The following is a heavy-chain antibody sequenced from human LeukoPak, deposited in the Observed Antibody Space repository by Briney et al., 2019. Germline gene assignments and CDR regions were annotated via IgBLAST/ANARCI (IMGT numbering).Heavy chain of an antibody. V-gene: IGHV4-34*01. J-gene: IGHJ4*02. D-gene: IGHD6-19*01. CDR1: CGSFSGYY. Sequence: SETLSLTCAVYCGSFSGYYWSWIRQPPGKGLEWIGEINHSGSTNYNPSLKSRVTISVDTSKNQFSLKLSSVTAADTAVYYCARDSSGWFRKGFDYWGQGTLVTVSS. CDR3: ARDSSGWFRKGFDY. CDR2: INHSGST.